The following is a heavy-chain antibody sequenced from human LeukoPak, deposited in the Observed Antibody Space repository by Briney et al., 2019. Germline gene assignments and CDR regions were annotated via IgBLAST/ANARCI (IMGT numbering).Heavy chain of an antibody. J-gene: IGHJ4*02. Sequence: SETLSLTCTVSGGSISSYYWSWIRQPPGKGLEWIGYIHYSGSTNYNPSLKSRVTISVDTSKNQFSLKLSSVTAADTAVYYCARAYSSGWSDYWGQGTLVTVSS. D-gene: IGHD6-19*01. V-gene: IGHV4-59*01. CDR1: GGSISSYY. CDR2: IHYSGST. CDR3: ARAYSSGWSDY.